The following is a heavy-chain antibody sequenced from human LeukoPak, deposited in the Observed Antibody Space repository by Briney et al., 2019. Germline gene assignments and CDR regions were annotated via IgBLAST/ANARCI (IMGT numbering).Heavy chain of an antibody. J-gene: IGHJ4*02. V-gene: IGHV3-23*01. CDR1: GFTFSSYA. Sequence: WGSLRLSCAASGFTFSSYAMSWVRQAPGKGLEWVSAISGSGGSTYYADSVKGRFTISRDNSKNTLYLQMNSLRAEDTAVYYCAKPRYCSGGSCLFDYWGQGTLVTVSS. D-gene: IGHD2-15*01. CDR3: AKPRYCSGGSCLFDY. CDR2: ISGSGGST.